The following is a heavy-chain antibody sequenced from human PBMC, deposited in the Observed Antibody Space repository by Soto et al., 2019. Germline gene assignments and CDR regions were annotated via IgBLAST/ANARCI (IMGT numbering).Heavy chain of an antibody. CDR2: IIPIFDTA. CDR3: ARHDCISSSCYYYYYYGLDV. J-gene: IGHJ6*02. Sequence: QVQLVQSGAEVKKPGSSVKVSCKASGGTFSSYGISWVRQAPGQGLEWMGGIIPIFDTANYAQKFQGRVTFTADESTSTAYMGLSSLRSEDTAVYYCARHDCISSSCYYYYYYGLDVWGLGTTVTVSS. V-gene: IGHV1-69*12. CDR1: GGTFSSYG. D-gene: IGHD2-2*01.